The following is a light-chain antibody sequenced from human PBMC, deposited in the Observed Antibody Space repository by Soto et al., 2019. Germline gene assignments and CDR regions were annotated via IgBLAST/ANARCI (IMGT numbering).Light chain of an antibody. CDR3: QHRRSWPLT. J-gene: IGKJ4*01. Sequence: EIVLTQSPATLSLSPGERATLSCRASQSVDSHLAWYQQKPGQAPRLLIYDVSNRATGIAARFSGSGSVTDFTLTVSSLEPEDVAVYYCQHRRSWPLTFGGGTKVEIK. CDR2: DVS. V-gene: IGKV3-11*01. CDR1: QSVDSH.